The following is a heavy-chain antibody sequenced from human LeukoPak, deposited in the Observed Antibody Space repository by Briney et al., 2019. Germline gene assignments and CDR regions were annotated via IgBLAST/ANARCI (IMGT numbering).Heavy chain of an antibody. D-gene: IGHD4-17*01. CDR1: GFTFSSYW. CDR2: IKQDGSEK. CDR3: ARERPYGASALDY. Sequence: GGSLRLSCAASGFTFSSYWMSWVRQAPGKGLEWVANIKQDGSEKYYVDSVKGRFTISRDNAKNSLYLQMNSLRAEDTAVYYCARERPYGASALDYWGQGTLVTVSS. V-gene: IGHV3-7*01. J-gene: IGHJ4*02.